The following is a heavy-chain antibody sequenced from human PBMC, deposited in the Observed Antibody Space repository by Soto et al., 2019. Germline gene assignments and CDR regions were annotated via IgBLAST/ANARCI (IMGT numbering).Heavy chain of an antibody. D-gene: IGHD3-9*01. V-gene: IGHV3-74*01. CDR2: INSDGSST. CDR1: GFTFSSYW. Sequence: PGGSLRLSCAASGFTFSSYWMHWVRQAPGKGLVWVSRINSDGSSTSYADSVKGRFTISRDNAKNTLYLQMNSLRAEDTAVYYCARDRYFDWLFTYYYYYGMDVWGQGTTVTVSS. CDR3: ARDRYFDWLFTYYYYYGMDV. J-gene: IGHJ6*02.